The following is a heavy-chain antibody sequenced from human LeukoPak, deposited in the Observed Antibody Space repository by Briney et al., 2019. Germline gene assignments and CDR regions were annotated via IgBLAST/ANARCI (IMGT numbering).Heavy chain of an antibody. CDR3: AREGGLYRPLDY. V-gene: IGHV4-59*12. J-gene: IGHJ4*02. Sequence: SETLSLTCTVSGGSISSYYWSWIRQTPGKGLEWIGYIYYSGSTNCNPSLKSRVTISVDTSKNQFSLKLSSVTAADTAVYYCAREGGLYRPLDYSGQGTLVTVAS. CDR1: GGSISSYY. CDR2: IYYSGST.